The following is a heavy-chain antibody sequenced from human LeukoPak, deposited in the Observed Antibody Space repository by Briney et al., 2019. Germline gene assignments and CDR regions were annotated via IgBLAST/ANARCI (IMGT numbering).Heavy chain of an antibody. Sequence: PSETLSLTCTVSGGSVSSDSYFWTWIRQPPGKGLEWIGYIYCSGSTNYNPSLKSRVTISLDTTKSQISLKLSSVTAADTAVYYCARGQRRLQDYWGQGTLVTVSS. CDR3: ARGQRRLQDY. V-gene: IGHV4-61*01. J-gene: IGHJ4*02. CDR1: GGSVSSDSYF. CDR2: IYCSGST.